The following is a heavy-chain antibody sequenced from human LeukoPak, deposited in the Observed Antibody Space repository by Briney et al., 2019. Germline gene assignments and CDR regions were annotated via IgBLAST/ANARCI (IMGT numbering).Heavy chain of an antibody. CDR3: ARIVGATGTFDI. CDR1: GFTFSSYA. CDR2: ISGSGGST. J-gene: IGHJ3*02. V-gene: IGHV3-23*01. D-gene: IGHD1-26*01. Sequence: GGSLRLSCAASGFTFSSYAMSWVRQAPGKGLEWVSAISGSGGSTYYADSVKGRFTISRDNSKNTLYLQMNSLRAEDTAVHYCARIVGATGTFDIWGQGTMVTVSS.